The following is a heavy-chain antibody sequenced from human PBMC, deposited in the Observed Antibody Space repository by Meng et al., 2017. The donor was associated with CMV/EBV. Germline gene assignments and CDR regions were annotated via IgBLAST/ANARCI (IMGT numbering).Heavy chain of an antibody. D-gene: IGHD3-16*01. CDR1: GYSISSGYY. CDR2: IYHSGST. J-gene: IGHJ5*02. Sequence: SETLSLTCTVSGYSISSGYYWGWIRQPPGKGRGWIGSIYHSGSTYYNPSLKSRVTISVDTSKNQFSLKLSSVTAADTAVYYCARVGVGYDSAFDPWGQGTLVTVSS. CDR3: ARVGVGYDSAFDP. V-gene: IGHV4-38-2*02.